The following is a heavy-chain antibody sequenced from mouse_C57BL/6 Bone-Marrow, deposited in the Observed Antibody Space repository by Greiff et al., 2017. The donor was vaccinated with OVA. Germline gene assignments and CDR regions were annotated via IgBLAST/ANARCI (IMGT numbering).Heavy chain of an antibody. CDR2: ISDGGSYT. V-gene: IGHV5-4*01. Sequence: EVKVVESGGGLVKPGGSLKLSCAASGFTFSSYAMSWVRQTPEKRLEWVATISDGGSYTYYPDNVKGRFTISRDNAKNNLYLQMSHLKSEDTAMYYCARDPITTVVAPYAMDYWGQGTSVTVSS. CDR1: GFTFSSYA. D-gene: IGHD1-1*01. CDR3: ARDPITTVVAPYAMDY. J-gene: IGHJ4*01.